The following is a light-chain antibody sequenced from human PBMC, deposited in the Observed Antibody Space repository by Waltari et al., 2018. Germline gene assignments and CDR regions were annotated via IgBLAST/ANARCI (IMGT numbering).Light chain of an antibody. J-gene: IGLJ2*01. CDR3: SSYASSSYRL. Sequence: QSALTQPASVSGSPGQSITISCTGTSSNVGGSDCSPWYQQHPGKAPKLLLYEVTNRPSGVSNRFSGAKSGNTAALTISGLQPEDEADYYCSSYASSSYRLFGRGTKLTVL. V-gene: IGLV2-14*01. CDR1: SSNVGGSDC. CDR2: EVT.